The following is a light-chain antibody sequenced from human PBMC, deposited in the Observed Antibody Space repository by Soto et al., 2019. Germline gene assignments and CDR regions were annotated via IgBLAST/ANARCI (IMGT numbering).Light chain of an antibody. Sequence: EIMMTQSPGTLSLSPGERATLSCRASQSVSSRLAWYQQKPGQAPRLLIYGASTRATGIPARFSGSGSGTEFTLTISSLQPEDFATYYCQQYYSYPLTFGGGTKVDI. CDR3: QQYYSYPLT. CDR2: GAS. V-gene: IGKV3-15*01. J-gene: IGKJ4*01. CDR1: QSVSSR.